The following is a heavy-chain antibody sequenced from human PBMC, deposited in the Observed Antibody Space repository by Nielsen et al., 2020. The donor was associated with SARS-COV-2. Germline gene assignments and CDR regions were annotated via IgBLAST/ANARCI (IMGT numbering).Heavy chain of an antibody. CDR3: TTDPAPRGFGY. J-gene: IGHJ4*01. CDR1: GFTSSNAW. CDR2: IKSRPDGGTT. D-gene: IGHD3-10*01. Sequence: GASLKIACVVSGFTSSNAWMSWVRQAPGRGLEWVGRIKSRPDGGTTDFAAPVKDRCTISRDDSKNTLYLQMNSLKTEDTAFYYCTTDPAPRGFGYWSHGSRVTVSS. V-gene: IGHV3-15*01.